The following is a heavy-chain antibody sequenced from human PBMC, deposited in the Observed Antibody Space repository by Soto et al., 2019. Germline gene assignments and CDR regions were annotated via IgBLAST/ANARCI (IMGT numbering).Heavy chain of an antibody. CDR3: ARGSAAHYNSGTLPD. CDR1: GFTFSNYA. Sequence: QVQVVESGGGVVQPGWSLRLSCAASGFTFSNYAMHWVRQAPGKGLEWVAVISDDGINDYYPDSVKGRFTISRDNSKNTLYLRMNSLRPEDTAVYYCARGSAAHYNSGTLPDWGRGTLVTVSS. V-gene: IGHV3-30-3*01. D-gene: IGHD3-10*01. CDR2: ISDDGIND. J-gene: IGHJ4*02.